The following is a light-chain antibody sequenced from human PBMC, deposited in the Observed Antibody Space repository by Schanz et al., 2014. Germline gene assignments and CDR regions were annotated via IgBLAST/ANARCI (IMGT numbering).Light chain of an antibody. CDR3: CSYAGKYTWV. V-gene: IGLV2-8*01. Sequence: QSALTQPPSASGSPGQSVTISCTGTSSDVGGYNYVSWYQQHPGKAPKLMIYEVSKRPSGVSDRFSGSKSVNTASLTISGLQAEDEADYYCCSYAGKYTWVFGGGTKLTVL. CDR2: EVS. CDR1: SSDVGGYNY. J-gene: IGLJ3*02.